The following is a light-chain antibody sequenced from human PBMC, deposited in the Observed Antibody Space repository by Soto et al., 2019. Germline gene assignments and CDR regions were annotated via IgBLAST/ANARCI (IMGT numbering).Light chain of an antibody. J-gene: IGLJ2*01. CDR2: EVS. CDR1: SSDVGGYNY. Sequence: QSALTQPPSASGPPGQSVTISCTGTSSDVGGYNYVSWYQQHPGKAPKLMIYEVSKRPSGVPDRFSGSKSGNTASLTVSGLQAEDEADYYCSSYAGSNNVLFGGGTKLTVL. V-gene: IGLV2-8*01. CDR3: SSYAGSNNVL.